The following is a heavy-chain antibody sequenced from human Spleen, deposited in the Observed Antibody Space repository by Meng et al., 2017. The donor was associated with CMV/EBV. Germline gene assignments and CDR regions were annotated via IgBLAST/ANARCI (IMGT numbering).Heavy chain of an antibody. CDR2: INPNSGGT. D-gene: IGHD1-26*01. V-gene: IGHV1-2*02. Sequence: ASVKVSCKASGYTFTGYYMNWVRQAPGQGPEWMGWINPNSGGTNYAKRFQGRVTMTRDTSISTAYMELSGLTSDDTAIYYCVRLKDVGSSIDLWGQGTLVTVSS. CDR3: VRLKDVGSSIDL. J-gene: IGHJ5*02. CDR1: GYTFTGYY.